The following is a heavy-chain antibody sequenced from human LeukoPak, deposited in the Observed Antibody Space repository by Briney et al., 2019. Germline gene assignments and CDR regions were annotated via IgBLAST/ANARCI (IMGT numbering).Heavy chain of an antibody. J-gene: IGHJ3*01. D-gene: IGHD2-15*01. CDR2: ISGSGGST. V-gene: IGHV3-23*01. Sequence: GGSLRLSCAASGFTFSSYAMSWVRQAPGKGLEWVSAISGSGGSTYYADSVKGRFTISRDNSKNTLYLQMNSLRAEDTAVYYCAKDVYCSGGSCYPTIDAFDVWGQGTMVTVSS. CDR1: GFTFSSYA. CDR3: AKDVYCSGGSCYPTIDAFDV.